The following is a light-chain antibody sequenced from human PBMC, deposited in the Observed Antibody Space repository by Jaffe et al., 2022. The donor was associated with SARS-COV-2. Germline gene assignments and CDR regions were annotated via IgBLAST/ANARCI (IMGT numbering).Light chain of an antibody. J-gene: IGKJ4*01. CDR3: QQFGSSPLT. Sequence: EIVLTQSPGTLSLSPGERATLSCRASQSVSRSHLAWYQQKPGQAPRLLIYGASSRATGIPDRFSGSGSGTGFALTISRLEPEDFAVYYCQQFGSSPLTFGGGTKVEIK. CDR1: QSVSRSH. V-gene: IGKV3-20*01. CDR2: GAS.